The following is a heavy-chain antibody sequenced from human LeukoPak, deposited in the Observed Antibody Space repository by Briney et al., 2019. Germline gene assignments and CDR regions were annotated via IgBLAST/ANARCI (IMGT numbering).Heavy chain of an antibody. V-gene: IGHV3-30*01. CDR2: ISYDGGIT. CDR1: GFTFSSYA. D-gene: IGHD3-10*01. CDR3: ARDSTYYYASGSSGPYYFDY. Sequence: GGSLRLSCAASGFTFSSYAMHWVRQAPGKGLEWVAVISYDGGITNYADSVKGRFTISRDNSKNTLYLQLNSLRAEDAAVYYCARDSTYYYASGSSGPYYFDYWGQGTLVTVSS. J-gene: IGHJ4*02.